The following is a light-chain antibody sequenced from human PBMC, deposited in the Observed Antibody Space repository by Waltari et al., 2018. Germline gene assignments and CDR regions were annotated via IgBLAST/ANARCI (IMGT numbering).Light chain of an antibody. CDR2: DAS. Sequence: EIVMTQSPVTLSVSLVETATLSCRASQRVSSDLAWYQQKPGQAPRLLIYDASTRAAGLAARFSASGSGTEFTLTISSLQSEDFAVYYCQQYKYWPPLTFGGGTKVEIK. CDR1: QRVSSD. CDR3: QQYKYWPPLT. V-gene: IGKV3-15*01. J-gene: IGKJ4*01.